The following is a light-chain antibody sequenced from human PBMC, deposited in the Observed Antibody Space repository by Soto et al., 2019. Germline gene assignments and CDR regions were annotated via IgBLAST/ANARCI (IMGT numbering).Light chain of an antibody. Sequence: DIQMTQSPSSLSASVGDTVTISCRANQTFSGHLNWYQQKPGKAPKLLIYGASFLQSGVPSRFSGSGSGTDFTLTISSLQPDESSTYYCQQSYRIPPTFGQGTKVEI. CDR1: QTFSGH. J-gene: IGKJ2*01. CDR3: QQSYRIPPT. CDR2: GAS. V-gene: IGKV1-39*01.